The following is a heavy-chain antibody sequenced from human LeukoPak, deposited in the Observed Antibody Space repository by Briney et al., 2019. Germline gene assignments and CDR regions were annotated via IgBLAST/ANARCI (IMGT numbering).Heavy chain of an antibody. CDR2: IRYDGSNK. Sequence: GGSLRLSCAASGFTFSSYGMHWVRQAPGKGLEWVAFIRYDGSNKYYADSVKGRFTISRDNSKNTLYLQMNSLRAEDTAVYYCAKGSLEPYCSSTSCPLDYWGQGTLVTVSS. D-gene: IGHD2-2*01. CDR1: GFTFSSYG. J-gene: IGHJ4*02. V-gene: IGHV3-30*02. CDR3: AKGSLEPYCSSTSCPLDY.